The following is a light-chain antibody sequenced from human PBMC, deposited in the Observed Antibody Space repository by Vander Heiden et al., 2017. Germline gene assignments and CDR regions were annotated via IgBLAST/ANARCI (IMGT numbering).Light chain of an antibody. CDR1: SGPSTYA. CDR2: VNSDGSH. V-gene: IGLV4-69*02. CDR3: QTWGTGIV. J-gene: IGLJ3*02. Sequence: QLVLTQSPSASASLGASVKLTCTLSSGPSTYAIARHQQQAEKGPRYLMKVNSDGSHTKGDGIPDRFSGSSSGTERYLTITSLQSEDEADYYCQTWGTGIVFGGGTKLTVL.